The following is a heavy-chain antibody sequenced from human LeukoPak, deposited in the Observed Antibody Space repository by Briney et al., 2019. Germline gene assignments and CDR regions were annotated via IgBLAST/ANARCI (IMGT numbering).Heavy chain of an antibody. D-gene: IGHD6-6*01. CDR3: ARAFDSSSSGSYFDY. Sequence: ASVKVSCKASGYTFTSYGISWVRQAPGQGLEWMGWISAYNGNTNYAQKLQGRVTMTTDTSTSTAYMELRSLRSDDTAVYYCARAFDSSSSGSYFDYWGQGTLVTVSS. CDR2: ISAYNGNT. J-gene: IGHJ4*02. CDR1: GYTFTSYG. V-gene: IGHV1-18*01.